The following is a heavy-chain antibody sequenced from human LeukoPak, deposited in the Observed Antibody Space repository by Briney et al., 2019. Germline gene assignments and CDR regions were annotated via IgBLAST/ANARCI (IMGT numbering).Heavy chain of an antibody. J-gene: IGHJ4*02. CDR2: INPSGGST. CDR3: ARDQGTMYDFWSGYYTRMAGDYFDY. CDR1: GYTFTSYY. Sequence: ASVKVSCKASGYTFTSYYMHWVRQAPGQGLEWMGIINPSGGSTSYAQKFQGRVTMTRDMSTSTVYMELSSLRSEDTAVYYCARDQGTMYDFWSGYYTRMAGDYFDYWGQGTLVTVSS. D-gene: IGHD3-3*01. V-gene: IGHV1-46*01.